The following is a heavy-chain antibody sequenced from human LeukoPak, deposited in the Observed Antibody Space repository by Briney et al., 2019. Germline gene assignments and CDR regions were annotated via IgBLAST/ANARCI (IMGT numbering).Heavy chain of an antibody. Sequence: AGGSLRLSCAASGFTFSSYWMSWVRQAPGKGLEWVANIKQDGSEKYYVDSVKGRFTISRDNVKNSLYLQMNSLRAEDTAVYYCARAEMGTTIFGVVIRLDAFDIWGQGTMVTVSS. CDR1: GFTFSSYW. V-gene: IGHV3-7*01. CDR2: IKQDGSEK. D-gene: IGHD3-3*01. J-gene: IGHJ3*02. CDR3: ARAEMGTTIFGVVIRLDAFDI.